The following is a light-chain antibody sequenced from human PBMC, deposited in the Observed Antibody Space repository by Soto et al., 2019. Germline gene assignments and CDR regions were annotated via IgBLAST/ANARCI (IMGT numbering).Light chain of an antibody. CDR2: GAS. Sequence: EIVLTQSPGTLSLSQGERATLSCRASQSVNSGYLAWYQQKPGQAPRLLIFGASSGATGIPDRFSGSGSGTDFTLTISRLEPEDFAVYYSQLYGSSPWTFGQGTKVEIK. V-gene: IGKV3-20*01. CDR1: QSVNSGY. J-gene: IGKJ1*01. CDR3: QLYGSSPWT.